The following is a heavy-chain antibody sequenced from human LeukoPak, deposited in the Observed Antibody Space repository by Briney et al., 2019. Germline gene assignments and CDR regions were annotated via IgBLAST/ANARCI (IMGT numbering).Heavy chain of an antibody. Sequence: PGVSLRLSCAASGFTFSRYWMSWVRQAPGKGLERVANIKEDGTIKYYVDSVKGRLTIFRDNAKSSLFLQVNSLRAEDTAMYYCARIGYSSSSIDYWGQGTLVTVSS. J-gene: IGHJ4*02. CDR2: IKEDGTIK. D-gene: IGHD6-13*01. V-gene: IGHV3-7*01. CDR1: GFTFSRYW. CDR3: ARIGYSSSSIDY.